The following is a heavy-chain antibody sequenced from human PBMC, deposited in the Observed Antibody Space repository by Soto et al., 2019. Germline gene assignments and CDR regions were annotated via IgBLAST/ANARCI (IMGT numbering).Heavy chain of an antibody. CDR2: INHSGST. D-gene: IGHD2-21*02. Sequence: QVQLQQWGAGLLKPSETLSLACAVYGGSFSGYYWSWILQPPGKGLEWIGEINHSGSTNYNPSLKSRVTISVDTSKNQFSLKLSSVTAADTAVYYCARGGIVVVTATNWFDPWGQGTLVTVSS. J-gene: IGHJ5*02. CDR3: ARGGIVVVTATNWFDP. CDR1: GGSFSGYY. V-gene: IGHV4-34*01.